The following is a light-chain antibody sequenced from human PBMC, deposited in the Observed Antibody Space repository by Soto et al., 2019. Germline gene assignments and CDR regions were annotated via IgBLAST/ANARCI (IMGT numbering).Light chain of an antibody. Sequence: EIVLTQSPATLSLSPGERATLSCRASQSVSSSYLAWYQQKPGQATRLLIYGASSRATGIPDRFSGSGSGTDFTLTISRLEPEDFAVYYCQQYGSSLFTFGPGTKVDIK. CDR2: GAS. V-gene: IGKV3-20*01. CDR3: QQYGSSLFT. J-gene: IGKJ3*01. CDR1: QSVSSSY.